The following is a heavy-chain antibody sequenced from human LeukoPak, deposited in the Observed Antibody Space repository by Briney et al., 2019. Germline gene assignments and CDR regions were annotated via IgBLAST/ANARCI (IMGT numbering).Heavy chain of an antibody. Sequence: GGSLRLSCAASGFTFSSYSMNWVRQAPGKGLEWVSSISSSSYIYYADSVKGRFTISRDNAKNSLYLQMNSLRAEDTAVYYCASLGYYYDSSGYYRYFDYWGQGTLVTVSS. CDR3: ASLGYYYDSSGYYRYFDY. J-gene: IGHJ4*02. D-gene: IGHD3-22*01. V-gene: IGHV3-21*01. CDR2: ISSSSYI. CDR1: GFTFSSYS.